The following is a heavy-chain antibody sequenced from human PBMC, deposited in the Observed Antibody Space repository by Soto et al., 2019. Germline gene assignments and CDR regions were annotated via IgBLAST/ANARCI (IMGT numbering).Heavy chain of an antibody. CDR2: IYYSGST. CDR1: GGSISSGDYY. CDR3: ARDSRYPYYFDY. J-gene: IGHJ4*02. D-gene: IGHD1-26*01. Sequence: PSETLSLTCTVSGGSISSGDYYWSWIRQPPGKGLEWIGYIYYSGSTYYNPSLKSRVTISVDTSKNQFSLKLSSVTAADTAVYYCARDSRYPYYFDYWGQGTLVTVSS. V-gene: IGHV4-30-4*01.